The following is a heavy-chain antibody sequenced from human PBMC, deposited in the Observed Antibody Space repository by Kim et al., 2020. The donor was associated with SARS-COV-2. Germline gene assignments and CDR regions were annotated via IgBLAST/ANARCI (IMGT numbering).Heavy chain of an antibody. D-gene: IGHD3-3*02. J-gene: IGHJ6*01. CDR2: IHDNGRGT. Sequence: GGSLRLSCAASGFTFSNYCMHWVRQAPGKGLEWVACIHDNGRGTIYADSVKGRFTISRDNAKNTLYLQMNSLRAEDTAVYYCASAMDGTRLHFCYYG. CDR3: ASAMDGTRLHFCYYG. V-gene: IGHV3-74*01. CDR1: GFTFSNYC.